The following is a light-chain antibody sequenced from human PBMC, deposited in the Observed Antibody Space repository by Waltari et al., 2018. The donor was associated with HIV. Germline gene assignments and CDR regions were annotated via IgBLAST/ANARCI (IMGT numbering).Light chain of an antibody. CDR3: QQFNTYPLT. CDR2: DAS. CDR1: QGILSA. V-gene: IGKV1-13*02. J-gene: IGKJ4*01. Sequence: AIQLTQSPSSLSASVRDRVTITCRASQGILSALAWYQQKPGKAPNLLIYDASTLESGVPSRFRGNGSGTDFTLTISSLQPEDFATYYCQQFNTYPLTFGGGTKVEIK.